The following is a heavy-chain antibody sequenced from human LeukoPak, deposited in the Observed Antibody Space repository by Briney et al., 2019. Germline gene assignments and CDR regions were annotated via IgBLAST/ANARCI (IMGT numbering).Heavy chain of an antibody. D-gene: IGHD6-19*01. CDR2: IYASGST. J-gene: IGHJ4*02. CDR3: ARGISSGRKSGFDY. CDR1: GGSISSGSYY. V-gene: IGHV4-61*02. Sequence: PSQTLSLTCTVSGGSISSGSYYWSWIRQPAGKGLEWIGRIYASGSTNYNPSLKSQVTISVDTSKNQFSLKLSSVTAADTAVYYCARGISSGRKSGFDYWGQGTLVTVSS.